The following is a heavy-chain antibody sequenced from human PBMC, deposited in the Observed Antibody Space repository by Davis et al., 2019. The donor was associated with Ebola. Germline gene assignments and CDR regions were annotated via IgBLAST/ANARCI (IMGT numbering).Heavy chain of an antibody. CDR3: ARGGSSGYYGDY. CDR1: GFTFSSYS. D-gene: IGHD3-22*01. V-gene: IGHV3-21*01. J-gene: IGHJ4*02. Sequence: PGGSLRLSCAASGFTFSSYSMNWVRQAPGKGLEWVSSISSSSSYIYYADSVKGRFTISRDNAKNSLYLQMNSLRAEDTAVYYCARGGSSGYYGDYWGQGTLVTVSS. CDR2: ISSSSSYI.